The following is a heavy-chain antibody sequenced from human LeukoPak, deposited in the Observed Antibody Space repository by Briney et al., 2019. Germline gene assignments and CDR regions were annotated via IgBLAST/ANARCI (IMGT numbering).Heavy chain of an antibody. CDR3: ARGMYYYYYYMDV. CDR2: INHSGST. V-gene: IGHV4-34*01. Sequence: NASETLSLTCAVYGGSFSGYYWSWIRQPPGKGLEWIGEINHSGSTNYNPSLKSRVTISVDTSKNQFSLKLSSVTAADTAVYYRARGMYYYYYYMDVWGKGTTVTVSS. CDR1: GGSFSGYY. J-gene: IGHJ6*03.